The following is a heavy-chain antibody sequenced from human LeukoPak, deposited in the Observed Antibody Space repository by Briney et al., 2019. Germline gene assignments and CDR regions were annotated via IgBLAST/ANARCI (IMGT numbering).Heavy chain of an antibody. J-gene: IGHJ6*02. D-gene: IGHD2-2*01. CDR3: AGCSSTSCYYYYGMDV. CDR2: IIPIFGTA. CDR1: GGTFSSYA. V-gene: IGHV1-69*13. Sequence: SVKVSCKASGGTFSSYAISWERQAPGQGLEWMGGIIPIFGTANYAQKFQGRVTITADESTSTAYMELSSLRSEDTAVYYCAGCSSTSCYYYYGMDVWGQGTTVTVSS.